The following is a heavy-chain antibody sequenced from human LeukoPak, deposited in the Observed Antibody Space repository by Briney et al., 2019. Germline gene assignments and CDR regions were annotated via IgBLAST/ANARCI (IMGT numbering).Heavy chain of an antibody. V-gene: IGHV4-38-2*01. J-gene: IGHJ4*02. Sequence: SETLSLTCAVYGYSICSGYYWGWIRQPPGKGLEWIGSIYHSGSTYYNPSLKSRVTISVDTSKNQFSLKLSSVTAADTAVYYCARGSSSSWYEIDYWGQGTLVTVSS. D-gene: IGHD6-13*01. CDR3: ARGSSSSWYEIDY. CDR1: GYSICSGYY. CDR2: IYHSGST.